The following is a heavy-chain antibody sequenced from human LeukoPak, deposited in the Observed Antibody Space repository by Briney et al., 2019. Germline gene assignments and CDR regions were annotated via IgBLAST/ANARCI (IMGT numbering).Heavy chain of an antibody. CDR3: ARVLKDGYNNGNFQH. CDR2: INPNSSAT. CDR1: GYTFTGYY. D-gene: IGHD5-24*01. J-gene: IGHJ1*01. V-gene: IGHV1-2*02. Sequence: GSSVKVSCKASGYTFTGYYVHWVRQVPGQGLEWMGWINPNSSATNFPQKLQGRVTLTRDTSITTAYMELSRLRSDDTAVYYCARVLKDGYNNGNFQHWGQGTLVTVSS.